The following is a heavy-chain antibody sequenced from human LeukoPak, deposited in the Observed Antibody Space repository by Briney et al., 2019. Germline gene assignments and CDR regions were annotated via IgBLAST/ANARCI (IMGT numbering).Heavy chain of an antibody. CDR3: ARVWAGRGTVRFDY. J-gene: IGHJ4*02. CDR1: GGSISSYY. CDR2: IYYSGST. V-gene: IGHV4-59*01. D-gene: IGHD4-11*01. Sequence: SETLSLTCTVSGGSISSYYWSWIRQPPGKGLEWIGYIYYSGSTNYNPSLKSRVTISVDTSKNQFSLKLSSVTAADTAVYYCARVWAGRGTVRFDYWGQGTLVTVSS.